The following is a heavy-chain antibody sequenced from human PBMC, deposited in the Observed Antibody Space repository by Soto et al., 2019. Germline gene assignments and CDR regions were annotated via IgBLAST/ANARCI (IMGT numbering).Heavy chain of an antibody. CDR1: GGSISSGGYY. CDR3: AREGVPAAIGMDV. J-gene: IGHJ6*02. Sequence: PSETLSLTCTVSGGSISSGGYYWSWIRQHPGKGLEWIGYIYYSGSTYYNPSLKSRVSISVDTSKNQFSLKLSSVTAADTAVYCCAREGVPAAIGMDVWGQGTTVTVSS. CDR2: IYYSGST. D-gene: IGHD2-2*01. V-gene: IGHV4-31*03.